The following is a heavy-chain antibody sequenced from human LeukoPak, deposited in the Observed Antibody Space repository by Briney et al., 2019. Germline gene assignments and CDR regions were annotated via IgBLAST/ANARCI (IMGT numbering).Heavy chain of an antibody. V-gene: IGHV3-21*01. Sequence: PGGSLRLSCAASGVTVSNNYMNWVRQAPGKGLEWVSSISSSSSYIYYADSVKGRFTISRDNAKNSLYLQMNSLRAEDTAVYYCASPANYGSGTFDYWGQGTLVTVSS. CDR3: ASPANYGSGTFDY. D-gene: IGHD3-10*01. CDR1: GVTVSNNY. CDR2: ISSSSSYI. J-gene: IGHJ4*02.